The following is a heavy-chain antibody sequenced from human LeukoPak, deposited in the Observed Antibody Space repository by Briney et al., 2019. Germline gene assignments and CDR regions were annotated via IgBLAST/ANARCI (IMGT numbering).Heavy chain of an antibody. CDR1: GYSFTSYW. CDR3: ARLNYYDSSGYYADY. Sequence: GESLKISCKGFGYSFTSYWIGWVRQMPGKGLEWMGIIYPGDSDTRYSPSFQGQVTISADKSISTAYLQWSSLKASDTAMYYCARLNYYDSSGYYADYWGQGTLVTVSS. D-gene: IGHD3-22*01. J-gene: IGHJ4*02. CDR2: IYPGDSDT. V-gene: IGHV5-51*01.